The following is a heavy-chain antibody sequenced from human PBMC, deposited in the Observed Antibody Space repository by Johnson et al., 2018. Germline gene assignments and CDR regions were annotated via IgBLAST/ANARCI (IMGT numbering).Heavy chain of an antibody. CDR1: GFTFSSYS. J-gene: IGHJ3*02. D-gene: IGHD6-19*01. Sequence: VQLVQSGGGLVKPGGSLRLSCAASGFTFSSYSMNWVRQAPGKGLEWVSSISSSSSYIYYADSVKGRFTIPRDNAKSPLYLQMNSLRAEDAAVYYSSRRLAVAGAVYAFDIWGQGIMVTVSS. V-gene: IGHV3-21*01. CDR2: ISSSSSYI. CDR3: SRRLAVAGAVYAFDI.